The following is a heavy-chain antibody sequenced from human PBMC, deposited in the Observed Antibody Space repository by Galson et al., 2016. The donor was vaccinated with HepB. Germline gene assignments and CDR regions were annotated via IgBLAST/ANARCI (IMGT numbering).Heavy chain of an antibody. CDR2: ISSSSSTI. D-gene: IGHD6-6*01. V-gene: IGHV3-48*02. CDR1: GFTFSSYS. CDR3: AREAHAQYSSQGSAGNWFDP. Sequence: SLRLSCAASGFTFSSYSMNWVRQAPGKGLEWVSYISSSSSTIYYADSVKGRFTISRDNAKNSLYLQMNSLRDEDTAVYYCAREAHAQYSSQGSAGNWFDPWGQGTLVTVSS. J-gene: IGHJ5*02.